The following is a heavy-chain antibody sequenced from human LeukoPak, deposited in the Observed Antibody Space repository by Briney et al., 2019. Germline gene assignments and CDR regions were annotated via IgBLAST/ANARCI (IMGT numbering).Heavy chain of an antibody. D-gene: IGHD5-12*01. V-gene: IGHV3-21*01. CDR2: ISSSSSYI. CDR3: ARGGSGYDSALDY. Sequence: GGSLRLSCAASGFTFSSYSMNWVRQAPGKGLEWVSSISSSSSYIYYADSVKGRFTISRDNAKNSLYLQMNSLRAEDTAVYYCARGGSGYDSALDYWGQGTLVTVSS. CDR1: GFTFSSYS. J-gene: IGHJ4*02.